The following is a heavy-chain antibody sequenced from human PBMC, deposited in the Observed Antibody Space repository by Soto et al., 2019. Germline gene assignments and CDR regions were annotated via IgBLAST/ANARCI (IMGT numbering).Heavy chain of an antibody. Sequence: EVQLVESGGGLVQPGGSLRLSCAASGFTFSRYWMSWVRQAPGKGLECVASIKQDGSEKDYVASVKGRFTISRDNAMNSLYLQMNSLRAEDTAVYFCARDHSSGWLDNWGQGTLVTVSS. D-gene: IGHD6-19*01. J-gene: IGHJ5*02. CDR2: IKQDGSEK. CDR1: GFTFSRYW. CDR3: ARDHSSGWLDN. V-gene: IGHV3-7*04.